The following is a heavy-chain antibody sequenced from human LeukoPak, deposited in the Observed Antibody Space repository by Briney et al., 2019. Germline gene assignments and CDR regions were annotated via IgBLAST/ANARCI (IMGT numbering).Heavy chain of an antibody. CDR3: ARGPTYYDILTGYPPAYYFDY. CDR1: GYTFTGYY. D-gene: IGHD3-9*01. V-gene: IGHV1-2*04. J-gene: IGHJ4*02. CDR2: INPNSGGT. Sequence: GASVKVSCKASGYTFTGYYMHWVRQAPGQGLEWMGWINPNSGGTNYAQEFQGWVTMTRDTSISTAYMELSRLRSDDTAVYYCARGPTYYDILTGYPPAYYFDYWGQGTLVTVSS.